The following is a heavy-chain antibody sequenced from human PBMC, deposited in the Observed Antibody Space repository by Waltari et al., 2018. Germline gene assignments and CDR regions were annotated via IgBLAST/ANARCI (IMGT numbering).Heavy chain of an antibody. V-gene: IGHV3-21*01. CDR3: ARVRGCYSSRCYSDN. CDR2: IRGTSSYR. D-gene: IGHD6-13*01. J-gene: IGHJ4*02. CDR1: GFTFGSYS. Sequence: EVQLVESGGGLVKPGGSLRLSCVGSGFTFGSYSMSWVRQAPGKGLEWVSSIRGTSSYRHSAESVKSRFTISRDNAKTSLYLQMNSLRAEDTAIYYCARVRGCYSSRCYSDNWGQGTLVTVSS.